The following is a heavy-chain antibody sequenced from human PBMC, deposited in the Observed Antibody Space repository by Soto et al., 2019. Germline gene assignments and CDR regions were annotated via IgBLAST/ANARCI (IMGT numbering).Heavy chain of an antibody. J-gene: IGHJ4*02. CDR3: ARDAGGIQPTPADY. Sequence: QVQLVESGGGVVQPGRSLRLSCAASGFTFSSYGMHWVRQAPGKGLEWVAVIWYDGSNKYYADSVKGRFTISRDNSKNSPYLQMNSLRAEDTAVYYCARDAGGIQPTPADYWGQGTLVTVSS. D-gene: IGHD5-18*01. CDR2: IWYDGSNK. V-gene: IGHV3-33*01. CDR1: GFTFSSYG.